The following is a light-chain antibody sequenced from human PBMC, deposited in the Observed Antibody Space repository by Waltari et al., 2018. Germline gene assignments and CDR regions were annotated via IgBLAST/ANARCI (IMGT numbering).Light chain of an antibody. Sequence: DIQMTQSPSTLSASVGDRVTITCRASQCISSWLAWYQQKPGKAPKLLIYKASSLESGVPSRFSGSGSGTEFSLTISSLQPDDFATYYCQRYESYPWAFGQGTKVEIK. CDR1: QCISSW. CDR2: KAS. CDR3: QRYESYPWA. V-gene: IGKV1-5*03. J-gene: IGKJ1*01.